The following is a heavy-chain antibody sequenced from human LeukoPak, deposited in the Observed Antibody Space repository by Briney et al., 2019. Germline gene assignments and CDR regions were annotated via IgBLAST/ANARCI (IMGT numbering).Heavy chain of an antibody. Sequence: ASVKVSCKASGYTFTGYYMHWVRQAPGQGLEWMGWINPNNGGTNYAQKFQGRVTMTRDTSISTAYMELSRLRSDDTAVYYCARVSVATIYYYYMDVWGKGTTVTVSS. CDR2: INPNNGGT. V-gene: IGHV1-2*02. D-gene: IGHD5-12*01. J-gene: IGHJ6*03. CDR3: ARVSVATIYYYYMDV. CDR1: GYTFTGYY.